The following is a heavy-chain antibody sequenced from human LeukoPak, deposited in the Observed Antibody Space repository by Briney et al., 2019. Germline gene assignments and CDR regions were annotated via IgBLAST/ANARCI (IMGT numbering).Heavy chain of an antibody. Sequence: GGSLRLSCAASGFTFSSYGMHWVRQAPGKGLEWVAFIRYDGSNKYYADSVKGRFTISRDNSKNTLYLQMNSLRAEDTAVYYCAKGPWIQLPLAFDIWGQGTMVTVSS. CDR1: GFTFSSYG. V-gene: IGHV3-30*02. D-gene: IGHD5-18*01. J-gene: IGHJ3*02. CDR3: AKGPWIQLPLAFDI. CDR2: IRYDGSNK.